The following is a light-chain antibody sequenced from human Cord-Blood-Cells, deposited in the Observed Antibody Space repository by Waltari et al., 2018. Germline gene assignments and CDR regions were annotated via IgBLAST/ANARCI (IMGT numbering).Light chain of an antibody. J-gene: IGKJ5*01. Sequence: DIQLTQSPSFMSASVGARVTITCRASQGISSYLAWYQPKPGKAPKLLIYAASTLQSGVPSRFSGSGSGTEFTLTISSLQPEDFATYYCQQLNSYPSLTFGQGTRLEIK. V-gene: IGKV1-9*01. CDR2: AAS. CDR3: QQLNSYPSLT. CDR1: QGISSY.